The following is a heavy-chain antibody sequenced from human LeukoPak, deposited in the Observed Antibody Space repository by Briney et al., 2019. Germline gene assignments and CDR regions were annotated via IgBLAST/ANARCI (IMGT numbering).Heavy chain of an antibody. CDR3: ARGEMATTNPRFAFDI. Sequence: GRSLRLSCAASGFTFSSYGMHWVRQAPGKGLEWVAVIWYGGSNKYYADSVKGRFTISRDNSKNTLYLQMNSLRAEDTAVYYCARGEMATTNPRFAFDIWGQGTMVTVSS. CDR1: GFTFSSYG. CDR2: IWYGGSNK. V-gene: IGHV3-33*08. J-gene: IGHJ3*02. D-gene: IGHD5-24*01.